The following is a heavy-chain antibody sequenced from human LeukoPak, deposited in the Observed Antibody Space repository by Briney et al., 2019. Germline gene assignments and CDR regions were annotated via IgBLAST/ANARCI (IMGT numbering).Heavy chain of an antibody. D-gene: IGHD2-2*01. CDR2: IIPIFGTA. Sequence: ASVKVSCKASGGTFSSYAISWVRQAPGQGLEWMGGIIPIFGTANYAQKFQGRVTITTDESTSTAYMELSSLRSEDTAVYYCARGPRTSSGLWAFDYWGQGTLVTVSS. J-gene: IGHJ4*02. CDR3: ARGPRTSSGLWAFDY. V-gene: IGHV1-69*05. CDR1: GGTFSSYA.